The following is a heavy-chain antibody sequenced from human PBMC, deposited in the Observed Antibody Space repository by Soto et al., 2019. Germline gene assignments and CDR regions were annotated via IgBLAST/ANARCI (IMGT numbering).Heavy chain of an antibody. CDR1: GYMFTGNY. CDR3: APHYPDSSGYFDH. J-gene: IGHJ4*02. D-gene: IGHD3-22*01. CDR2: INPNSGAT. V-gene: IGHV1-2*02. Sequence: ASVKVSCKAYGYMFTGNYMHWVRQAPGQGLEYMGWINPNSGATNYAQKFQGRVTMTWDTSISTAHVELSRLRSDDTAVYYCAPHYPDSSGYFDHWGQGTLVTVSS.